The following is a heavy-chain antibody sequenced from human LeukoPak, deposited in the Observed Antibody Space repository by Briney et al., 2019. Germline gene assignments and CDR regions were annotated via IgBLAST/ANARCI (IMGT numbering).Heavy chain of an antibody. CDR2: IIPIFGTA. Sequence: SVKVSCKASGGTFSSYAISWVRQAPGQGLEWMGGIIPIFGTANYAQKFQGRVTITTDESTSTAYMELSSPRSEDTAVYYCARAFSYYYDSSGLDYYYYGMDVWGQGTTVTVSS. CDR3: ARAFSYYYDSSGLDYYYYGMDV. CDR1: GGTFSSYA. V-gene: IGHV1-69*05. D-gene: IGHD3-22*01. J-gene: IGHJ6*02.